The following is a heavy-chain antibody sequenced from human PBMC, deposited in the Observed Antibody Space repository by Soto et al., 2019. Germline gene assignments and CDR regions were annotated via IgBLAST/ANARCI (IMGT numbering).Heavy chain of an antibody. CDR1: GFTFSNYA. J-gene: IGHJ4*02. V-gene: IGHV3-23*01. CDR2: ISSSGDTT. CDR3: AKQNLIPLFYLDY. Sequence: DVQLLDSGGGLVQPGGSLRLSCAASGFTFSNYAMSWVRQAPGQGLEWVSSISSSGDTTYYADSVQGRFTISRDNSQNTVYLQMNSLRAEDTAVYYCAKQNLIPLFYLDYWGQGTLVTVPS.